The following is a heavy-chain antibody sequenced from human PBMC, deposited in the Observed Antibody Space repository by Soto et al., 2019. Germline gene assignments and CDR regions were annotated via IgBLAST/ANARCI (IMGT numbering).Heavy chain of an antibody. CDR2: MYSSGST. CDR1: GGSITLYY. D-gene: IGHD4-17*01. CDR3: ARSTGYGDSHFDY. V-gene: IGHV4-59*01. J-gene: IGHJ4*02. Sequence: SETLSLTCTVSGGSITLYYWNWIRRSPGKGLEWIGYMYSSGSTNYRSSLKSRVTISGDTSKNQFSLRLRSVTAADTAVYFCARSTGYGDSHFDYWGQGALVTVSS.